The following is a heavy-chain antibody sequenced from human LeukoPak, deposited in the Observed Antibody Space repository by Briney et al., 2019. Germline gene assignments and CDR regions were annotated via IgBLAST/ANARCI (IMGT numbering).Heavy chain of an antibody. Sequence: SETLSLTCTVSGGSISSYYWSWIRQPPGKGLEWIGYIYYSGSTNYNPSLKSRVTISVDTSKSQFSLKLSSVTAADTAVYYCAASGGSPDAFDIWGQGTMVTVSS. CDR1: GGSISSYY. CDR2: IYYSGST. CDR3: AASGGSPDAFDI. D-gene: IGHD3-16*01. J-gene: IGHJ3*02. V-gene: IGHV4-59*01.